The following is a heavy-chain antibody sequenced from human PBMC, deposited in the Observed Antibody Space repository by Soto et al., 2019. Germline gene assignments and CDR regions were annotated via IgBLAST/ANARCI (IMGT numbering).Heavy chain of an antibody. V-gene: IGHV1-8*01. CDR1: GYTFTSYD. J-gene: IGHJ6*01. CDR2: MNPNSGNT. Sequence: QVQLVQSGAEVKKPGASVKVSCKASGYTFTSYDINWVRQATGQGLEWMGWMNPNSGNTGYAQKXPGRVTMARNXXIXTXXMERSSLRSEDTAVYYCARGPGSYGHKYYYYGMDVWGQGTTVTVSS. CDR3: ARGPGSYGHKYYYYGMDV. D-gene: IGHD1-26*01.